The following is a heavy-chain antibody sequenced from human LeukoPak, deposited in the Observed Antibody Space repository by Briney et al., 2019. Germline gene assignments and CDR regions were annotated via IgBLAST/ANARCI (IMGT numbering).Heavy chain of an antibody. Sequence: AGSLTLSCEDSGFTFRSYEMNWVRQAPGKGLEWIAYLSSSGSAFSYADSVKGRFTIARDNSKNMSYLQMNSPRAEATAYYCCGKADYWGQGTLVTVSS. V-gene: IGHV3-48*03. CDR3: GKADY. CDR1: GFTFRSYE. CDR2: LSSSGSAF. J-gene: IGHJ4*02.